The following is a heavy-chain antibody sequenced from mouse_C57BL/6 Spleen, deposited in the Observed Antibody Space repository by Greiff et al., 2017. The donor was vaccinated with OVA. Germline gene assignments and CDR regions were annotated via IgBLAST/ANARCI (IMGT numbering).Heavy chain of an antibody. V-gene: IGHV14-4*01. J-gene: IGHJ3*01. Sequence: VQLQQSGAELVRPGASVKLSCTASGFNIKDDYMHWVKQRPEQGLEWIGWIDPENGDTEYASKFQGKATITADTSSNTAYLQLSSLPSEDTAVYDCATGPPGTSWFADWGQGTLVTVAA. D-gene: IGHD4-1*01. CDR2: IDPENGDT. CDR3: ATGPPGTSWFAD. CDR1: GFNIKDDY.